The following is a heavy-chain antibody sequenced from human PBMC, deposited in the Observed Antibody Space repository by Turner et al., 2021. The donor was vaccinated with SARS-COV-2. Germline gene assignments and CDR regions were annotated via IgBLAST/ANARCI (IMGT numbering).Heavy chain of an antibody. V-gene: IGHV1-69*01. J-gene: IGHJ4*02. D-gene: IGHD2-15*01. CDR2: IIPIFGTA. CDR1: GGTFSSYA. CDR3: ARGEVGYCSGGRCYSGSY. Sequence: QVQLVQSGAEVKKPGSSVKVSCKASGGTFSSYAISWVRQAPGQGLEWMGGIIPIFGTANHAQKFQGRVTITADESTSTAYMELSSLRSEDTAVYYCARGEVGYCSGGRCYSGSYWGQGTLVTVSS.